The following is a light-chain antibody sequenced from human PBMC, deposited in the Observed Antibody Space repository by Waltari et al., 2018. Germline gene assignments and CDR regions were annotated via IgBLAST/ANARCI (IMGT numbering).Light chain of an antibody. V-gene: IGKV1D-12*01. J-gene: IGKJ1*01. Sequence: SYVSASVGDRVTITCRASQDIHTWLAWYQQKPGKAPKLLIYGASSLQSGVPSRFSGSGSGTDFTLVISSLQTEDFATYYCQQANSFPLAFGQGTKVEMK. CDR2: GAS. CDR3: QQANSFPLA. CDR1: QDIHTW.